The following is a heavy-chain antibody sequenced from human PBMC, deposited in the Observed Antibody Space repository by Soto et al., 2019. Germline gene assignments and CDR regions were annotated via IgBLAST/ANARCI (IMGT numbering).Heavy chain of an antibody. D-gene: IGHD2-8*01. V-gene: IGHV3-23*01. CDR1: GFTFSTYA. CDR3: AGRYCTNGVCYTNYYYYIDV. Sequence: EVQLLESGGGLVQPGGSLRLSCAASGFTFSTYAMSWVRQAPGKGLEWVSTITTSGGNTYYADSVQGRFTISRDNSKNTLYLQMNSLRAEDTAVYYCAGRYCTNGVCYTNYYYYIDVW. CDR2: ITTSGGNT. J-gene: IGHJ6*03.